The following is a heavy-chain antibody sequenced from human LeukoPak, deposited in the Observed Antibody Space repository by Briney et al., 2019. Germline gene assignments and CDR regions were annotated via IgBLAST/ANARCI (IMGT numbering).Heavy chain of an antibody. V-gene: IGHV1-2*02. CDR3: ARGSYSSSWYKFDP. CDR1: GYTFTGYY. Sequence: SVKVSCKASGYTFTGYYMHWVRQAPEQGLEWMGWINPNSGGTNYAQKFQGRVTMTRDTSISTAYMELSRLRSDDTAVYYCARGSYSSSWYKFDPWGQGTLVTVSS. D-gene: IGHD6-13*01. CDR2: INPNSGGT. J-gene: IGHJ5*02.